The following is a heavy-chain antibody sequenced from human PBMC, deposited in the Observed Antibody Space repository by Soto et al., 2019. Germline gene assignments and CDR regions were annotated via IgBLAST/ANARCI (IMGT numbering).Heavy chain of an antibody. CDR3: AKGPRNLVDY. J-gene: IGHJ4*02. V-gene: IGHV3-30-3*01. CDR1: GFTFSSYA. CDR2: ISYDGSNK. Sequence: GGSLRLSCAASGFTFSSYAMHWVRQAPGKGLEWVAVISYDGSNKYYADSVKGRFTISRDNSKNTLYLQMNSLRAEDTAVYYCAKGPRNLVDYWGQGTLVTVSS.